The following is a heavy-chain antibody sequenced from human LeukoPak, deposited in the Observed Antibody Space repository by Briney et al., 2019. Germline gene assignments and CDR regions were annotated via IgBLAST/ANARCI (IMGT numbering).Heavy chain of an antibody. D-gene: IGHD2-8*02. CDR1: GFTFSSYD. Sequence: GGSLRLSCAASGFTFSSYDMHWVRQAPGKGLEWVAVISFDGSNKYYADSVKGRFTISRDNSKNTLYLQMNSLRAEDTAVYYCARIFGTGTAFDSWGQGTLVIASS. CDR2: ISFDGSNK. V-gene: IGHV3-30*03. J-gene: IGHJ4*02. CDR3: ARIFGTGTAFDS.